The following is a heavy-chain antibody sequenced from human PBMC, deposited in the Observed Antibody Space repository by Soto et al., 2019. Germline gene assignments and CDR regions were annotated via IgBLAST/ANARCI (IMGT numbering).Heavy chain of an antibody. CDR1: GFTFSSYA. CDR2: ISYDGSNK. V-gene: IGHV3-30-3*01. Sequence: GGSLRLSCAASGFTFSSYAMHWVSQAPGKRLEWVAVISYDGSNKYYADSVKGRFTISRDNSKNTLYLQMNSLRAEDTAVYYCARGGLPARYGDYASHYFDYWGQGTLVTASS. D-gene: IGHD4-17*01. CDR3: ARGGLPARYGDYASHYFDY. J-gene: IGHJ4*02.